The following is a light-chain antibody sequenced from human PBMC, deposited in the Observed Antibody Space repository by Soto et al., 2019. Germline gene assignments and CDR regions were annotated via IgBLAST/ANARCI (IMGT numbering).Light chain of an antibody. Sequence: QSVLTQPPSVSGAPGQRVTISCTGSSSNIGAGYDVHWYHQLSGTAPKLLIFGNTNRPSGVPDRFSGSKSGTSASLAITGLQAEDEADYYCHSYDSTLSASIFGGGTKLTVL. CDR2: GNT. CDR1: SSNIGAGYD. V-gene: IGLV1-40*01. J-gene: IGLJ2*01. CDR3: HSYDSTLSASI.